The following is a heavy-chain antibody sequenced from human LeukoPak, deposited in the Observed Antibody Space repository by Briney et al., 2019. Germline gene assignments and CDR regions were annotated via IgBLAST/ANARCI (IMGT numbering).Heavy chain of an antibody. J-gene: IGHJ6*02. CDR2: IYYSGST. CDR3: ARGKKWPRGGSYLYYYYYYGMDV. V-gene: IGHV4-34*01. CDR1: GGSFSGYY. D-gene: IGHD1-26*01. Sequence: SETLSLTCAVYGGSFSGYYWSWIRQHPGKGLEWIGYIYYSGSTYYNPSLKSRVTISVDTSKNQFSLKLSSVTAADTAVYYCARGKKWPRGGSYLYYYYYYGMDVWGQGTTVTVSS.